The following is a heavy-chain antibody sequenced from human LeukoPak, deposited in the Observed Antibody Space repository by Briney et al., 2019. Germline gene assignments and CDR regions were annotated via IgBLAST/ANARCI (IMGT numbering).Heavy chain of an antibody. CDR2: IWYDGSNK. D-gene: IGHD3-10*01. J-gene: IGHJ6*02. CDR1: GFTFSSYA. V-gene: IGHV3-30-3*01. CDR3: ARDISHNRVTSYYYFGTDV. Sequence: PGGSLRLSCAASGFTFSSYAMHWVRQAPGKGLEWVAVIWYDGSNKYYADSVKGRFTISRDNSKNTLYLQMNSLRAEDTAVYYCARDISHNRVTSYYYFGTDVSGQGATVTVS.